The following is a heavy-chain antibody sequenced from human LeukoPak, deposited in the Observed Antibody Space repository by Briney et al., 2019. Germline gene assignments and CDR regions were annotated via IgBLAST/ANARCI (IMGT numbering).Heavy chain of an antibody. Sequence: ASVKVSCKVSGYTLTELSMHWVRQAPGKGLEWMGGFDPEDGETIYAQKFQGRVTMTEDTSTDTAYMELSSLRSEDTAVYYCATPYDSRGHYLYYFDYWGQGTLVTVSS. J-gene: IGHJ4*02. V-gene: IGHV1-24*01. CDR1: GYTLTELS. D-gene: IGHD3-22*01. CDR3: ATPYDSRGHYLYYFDY. CDR2: FDPEDGET.